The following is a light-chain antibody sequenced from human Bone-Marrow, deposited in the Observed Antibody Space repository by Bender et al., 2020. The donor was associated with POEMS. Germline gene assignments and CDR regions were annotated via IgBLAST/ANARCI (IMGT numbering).Light chain of an antibody. CDR1: SSKFGSYP. CDR2: NNS. V-gene: IGLV1-44*01. J-gene: IGLJ3*02. Sequence: QSVLTQPPSASGTPGQRVTISCSGSSSKFGSYPVNWYQQLPGAAPKLVIFNNSQRPSGVPDRFSGSNSGTSASLAISGLLSDESPDFYCATWDDSLNGWVFGGGTKLTVL. CDR3: ATWDDSLNGWV.